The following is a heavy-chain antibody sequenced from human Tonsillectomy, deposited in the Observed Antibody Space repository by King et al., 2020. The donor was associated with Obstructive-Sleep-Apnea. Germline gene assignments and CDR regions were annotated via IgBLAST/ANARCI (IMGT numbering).Heavy chain of an antibody. CDR1: GYSFTSYW. V-gene: IGHV5-51*01. D-gene: IGHD3-10*01. CDR2: IYPGDSDT. Sequence: VQLVESGAEVKKPGESLKISCKGSGYSFTSYWIGWVRQMPGKGLEWMGIIYPGDSDTRYSPSFQGQVTISADKSISAAYLQWSSLKASDTAMYYCARHSDYYGSGSYYTDYYYYYGMDVWGQGTTVTVSS. J-gene: IGHJ6*02. CDR3: ARHSDYYGSGSYYTDYYYYYGMDV.